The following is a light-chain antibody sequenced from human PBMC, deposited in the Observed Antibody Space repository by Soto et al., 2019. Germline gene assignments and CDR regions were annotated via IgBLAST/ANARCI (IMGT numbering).Light chain of an antibody. CDR1: SSDVGGYNY. Sequence: QSALAQPASVSGSPGQSITISCTGTSSDVGGYNYVSWSQQHPGKAPKLLISEVSNRPSGVSNRFSGSKSGNTASLTISGLQADDEADYYRSSYTASSTLLFGTGTKVTVL. J-gene: IGLJ1*01. CDR3: SSYTASSTLL. V-gene: IGLV2-14*03. CDR2: EVS.